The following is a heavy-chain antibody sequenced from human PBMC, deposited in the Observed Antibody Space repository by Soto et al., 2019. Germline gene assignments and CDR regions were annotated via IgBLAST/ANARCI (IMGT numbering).Heavy chain of an antibody. CDR2: IVVGSGNT. CDR3: AANGQNDPPPRITIFGVVGLGYYYGMDV. J-gene: IGHJ6*02. CDR1: GFTFTSSA. V-gene: IGHV1-58*01. D-gene: IGHD3-3*01. Sequence: ASVKVSCKASGFTFTSSAVQWVRQARGQRLEWIGWIVVGSGNTNYAQKLQERVTITRDMSTSTAYMGLSSLRSEDTAVYYCAANGQNDPPPRITIFGVVGLGYYYGMDVWGQGTTVTVSS.